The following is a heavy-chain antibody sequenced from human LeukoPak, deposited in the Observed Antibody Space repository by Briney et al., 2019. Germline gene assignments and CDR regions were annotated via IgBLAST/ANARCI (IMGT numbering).Heavy chain of an antibody. V-gene: IGHV4-59*05. CDR1: GGSISSYY. CDR2: IYHSGRI. CDR3: ATTGTTTETTVDN. D-gene: IGHD1-1*01. Sequence: SETLSLTCTVSGGSISSYYWSWIRQPPGKGLEWIGSIYHSGRIYYNPSLKSRVIVSVDTSKNQFSLKLTSVTAADTAVYHCATTGTTTETTVDNWGQGTLVTVSS. J-gene: IGHJ4*02.